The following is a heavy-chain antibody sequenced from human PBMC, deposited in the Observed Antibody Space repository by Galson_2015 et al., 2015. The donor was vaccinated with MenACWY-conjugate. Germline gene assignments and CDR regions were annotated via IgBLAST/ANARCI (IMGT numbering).Heavy chain of an antibody. D-gene: IGHD5-24*01. CDR1: GYRFPNYW. CDR2: IYPGDSDT. Sequence: QSGAEVTEPGESLRISCTGSGYRFPNYWIGWVRQMPGKGLEWMGLIYPGDSDTRYSPSFQGQVTISADKSISTAYLQWSSLKASDTAMYYCARRMAELNWFDPWGQGTLVTVSS. J-gene: IGHJ5*02. V-gene: IGHV5-51*01. CDR3: ARRMAELNWFDP.